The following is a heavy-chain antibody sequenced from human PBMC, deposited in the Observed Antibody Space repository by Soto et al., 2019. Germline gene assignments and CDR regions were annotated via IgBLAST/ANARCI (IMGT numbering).Heavy chain of an antibody. Sequence: GGSLRLSCAASGFTFISYAMSWVRQAPGKGLEWVSAISGSGGSTYYADSVKGRFTISRDNSKNTLYLQMNSLRAEDTAVYYCAKYGSIAVAGTNDYWGQGTLVTVSS. D-gene: IGHD6-19*01. CDR3: AKYGSIAVAGTNDY. CDR1: GFTFISYA. V-gene: IGHV3-23*01. J-gene: IGHJ4*02. CDR2: ISGSGGST.